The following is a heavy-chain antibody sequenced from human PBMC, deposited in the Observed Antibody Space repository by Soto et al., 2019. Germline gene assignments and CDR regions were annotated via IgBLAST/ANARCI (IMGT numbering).Heavy chain of an antibody. V-gene: IGHV4-59*01. CDR2: IHDIGTT. Sequence: SETLSLTCSVSGGSITNYYWSWIRQPPGKGLEWIGYIHDIGTTNHNPSLKSRVTMSVDTSKNQFSLKLSSVTAADTAVYYCARVWGYGDYEANRFDPWGQGTLVTVYS. CDR1: GGSITNYY. D-gene: IGHD4-17*01. J-gene: IGHJ5*02. CDR3: ARVWGYGDYEANRFDP.